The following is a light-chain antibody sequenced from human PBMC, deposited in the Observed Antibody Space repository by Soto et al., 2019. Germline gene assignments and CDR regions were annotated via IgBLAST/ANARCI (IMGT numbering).Light chain of an antibody. V-gene: IGLV1-44*01. CDR2: YDN. Sequence: QSVLTQPPSASGTPGQRVTISCSGTNSNIGSNTVNWYQQLPGTAPKLLIYYDNLRPSGVPDRISGSKSGTSASLAISGLQSDDAADYYCAAWDDSLNDRVFGTRTKLTVL. CDR1: NSNIGSNT. J-gene: IGLJ1*01. CDR3: AAWDDSLNDRV.